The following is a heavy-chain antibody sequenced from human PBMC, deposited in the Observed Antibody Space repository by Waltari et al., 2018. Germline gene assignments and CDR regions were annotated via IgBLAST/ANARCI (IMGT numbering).Heavy chain of an antibody. Sequence: EVQLVESGGGLVQPGRSLRLSCTASGFTFGESAMSWVRQAPWKGLEWVGFIRSKAYGGTTEYAASVKGRFTISRDDSKSIAYLQMNSLKTEDTAVYYCTRGSPGGITFGGVIAYWGQGTLVTVSS. J-gene: IGHJ4*02. D-gene: IGHD3-16*01. CDR1: GFTFGESA. V-gene: IGHV3-49*04. CDR2: IRSKAYGGTT. CDR3: TRGSPGGITFGGVIAY.